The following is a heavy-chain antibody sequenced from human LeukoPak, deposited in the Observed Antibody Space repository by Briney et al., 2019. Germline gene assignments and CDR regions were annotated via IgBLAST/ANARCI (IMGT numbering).Heavy chain of an antibody. V-gene: IGHV3-53*01. D-gene: IGHD2-15*01. CDR2: LYSDGRT. Sequence: GGSLRLSCVVSGFTVSSNYMSWVRQAPGKGLEWVSVLYSDGRTYYADSVKGRFTISRDTSKNTLYLQVNSLRAEDTAVYYCARGGGYYPIDYWGQGTLVTVSS. CDR1: GFTVSSNY. J-gene: IGHJ4*02. CDR3: ARGGGYYPIDY.